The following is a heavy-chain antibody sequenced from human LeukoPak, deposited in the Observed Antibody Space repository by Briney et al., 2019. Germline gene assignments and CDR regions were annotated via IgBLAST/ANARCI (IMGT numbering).Heavy chain of an antibody. J-gene: IGHJ4*02. D-gene: IGHD3-22*01. CDR2: INPNSGGT. V-gene: IGHV1-2*02. Sequence: ASVKVSCKASGYTFTGYYMHWVRQAPGQGLEWMGWINPNSGGTNYAQKLQGRVTMTTDTSTSTAYMELRSLRSDDTAVYYCARNTYYYDSSGYYPLDYWGQGTLVTVSS. CDR3: ARNTYYYDSSGYYPLDY. CDR1: GYTFTGYY.